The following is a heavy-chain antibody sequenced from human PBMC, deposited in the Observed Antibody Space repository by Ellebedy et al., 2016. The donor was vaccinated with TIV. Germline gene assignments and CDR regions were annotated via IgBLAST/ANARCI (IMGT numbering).Heavy chain of an antibody. CDR1: GFTFSLNW. V-gene: IGHV3-7*03. J-gene: IGHJ4*02. CDR2: IKEDGSEE. D-gene: IGHD1-26*01. CDR3: AREGGTYYSAHFDQ. Sequence: PGGSLRLSCAASGFTFSLNWMYWVRQAPGKGLEWVANIKEDGSEEYYVDSVKGRFTISRDNAKNSLYLQMNSLGAEDTAVYYCAREGGTYYSAHFDQWGQGTPVTVSS.